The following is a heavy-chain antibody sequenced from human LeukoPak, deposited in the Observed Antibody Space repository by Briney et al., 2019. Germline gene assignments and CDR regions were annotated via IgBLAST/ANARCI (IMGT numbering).Heavy chain of an antibody. CDR2: ISGSGGNT. J-gene: IGHJ4*02. CDR1: GFTFSSYA. V-gene: IGHV3-23*01. D-gene: IGHD5-24*01. CDR3: AKVGARDGYKTYYFDY. Sequence: GGSLRFSCAASGFTFSSYAMTWVRQAPGKGLEWVSAISGSGGNTYYADSVKGRFTISRDNSKNTLYLQMNSLRAEDTAVYYCAKVGARDGYKTYYFDYWGQGTLVTVSS.